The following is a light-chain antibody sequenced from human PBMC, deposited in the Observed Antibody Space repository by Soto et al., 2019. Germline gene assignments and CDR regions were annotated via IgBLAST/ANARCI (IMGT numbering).Light chain of an antibody. CDR3: QQYHNWLT. CDR2: GAS. CDR1: QSVSSN. Sequence: EIVMTQSPATLSVSPGERAILSCRSSQSVSSNLAWYQQKPGQSPRLLIYGASTRATGIPARFSGSGSGTEFTLLISSLQSEDFAVYYCQQYHNWLTFGGGTEVEIK. J-gene: IGKJ4*01. V-gene: IGKV3-15*01.